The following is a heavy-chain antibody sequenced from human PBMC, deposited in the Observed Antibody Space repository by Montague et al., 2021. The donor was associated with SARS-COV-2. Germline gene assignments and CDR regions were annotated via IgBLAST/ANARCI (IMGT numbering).Heavy chain of an antibody. Sequence: SETLSLTCTVSGGTVSSGSYYWSWIRQPPGKGLEWIGYIYYSGSTNYNLSLKSRVTISVDTSKNQFSLKLSSVTAADTAVYYCARGYSGITGTTGFRLDYSHMEVWGKGTTVSVSS. D-gene: IGHD1-7*01. J-gene: IGHJ6*03. CDR3: ARGYSGITGTTGFRLDYSHMEV. V-gene: IGHV4-61*01. CDR2: IYYSGST. CDR1: GGTVSSGSYY.